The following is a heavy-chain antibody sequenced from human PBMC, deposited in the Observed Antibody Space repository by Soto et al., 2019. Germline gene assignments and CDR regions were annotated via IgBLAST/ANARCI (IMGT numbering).Heavy chain of an antibody. CDR3: AREVLDYYGSGSYGMDV. CDR2: IYSGGST. J-gene: IGHJ6*02. Sequence: EVPLVESGGGLVQPGGSLRLSCAASGFTVSSNYMSWVRQAPGKGLEWVSVIYSGGSTYYADSVKGRFTISRDNSKNTLYLQMNSLRAEDTAVYYCAREVLDYYGSGSYGMDVWGQGTTVTVSS. D-gene: IGHD3-10*01. CDR1: GFTVSSNY. V-gene: IGHV3-66*01.